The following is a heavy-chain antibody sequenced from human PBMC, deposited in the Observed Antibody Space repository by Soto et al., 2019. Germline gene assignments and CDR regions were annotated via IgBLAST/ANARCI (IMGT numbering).Heavy chain of an antibody. CDR1: GFPFSSTD. CDR2: ISGSGEIT. V-gene: IGHV3-23*01. D-gene: IGHD3-10*01. Sequence: HLLQSGGGLIQPGGSLTLSCAASGFPFSSTDMSWVRQARGEGLEWVSTISGSGEITYYADSVKGGFNISGDNSMNTVYLPTNSVRADDTALYYCANNSGWFKTWGQGALVTASS. J-gene: IGHJ5*02. CDR3: ANNSGWFKT.